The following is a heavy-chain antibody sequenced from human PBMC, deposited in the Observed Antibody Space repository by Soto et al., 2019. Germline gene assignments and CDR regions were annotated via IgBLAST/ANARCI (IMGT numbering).Heavy chain of an antibody. V-gene: IGHV4-30-2*01. D-gene: IGHD2-2*01. CDR1: VGSISSGGYS. Sequence: SEALSLTCAVSVGSISSGGYSWSWIRQPPGKGLEWIGYIYHSGSTYYNPSLKSRVTISVDRSKNQFSLKLSSVTAADTAVYYCARVPDRWGQGTLVTVSS. CDR2: IYHSGST. J-gene: IGHJ5*02. CDR3: ARVPDR.